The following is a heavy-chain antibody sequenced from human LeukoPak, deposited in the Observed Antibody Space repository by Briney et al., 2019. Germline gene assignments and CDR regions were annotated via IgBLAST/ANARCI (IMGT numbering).Heavy chain of an antibody. CDR2: IYPGDSDT. J-gene: IGHJ5*02. V-gene: IGHV5-51*01. D-gene: IGHD2-21*01. CDR1: GYSFTSYW. CDR3: ARQNCGGDCSQLNWFDP. Sequence: GESLKISCKGSGYSFTSYWIGWVRQMPGKGLEWMGIIYPGDSDTRYSPSFQGQVTISADKSISTACLQWSSLKASDTAMYYCARQNCGGDCSQLNWFDPWGQGTLVTVSS.